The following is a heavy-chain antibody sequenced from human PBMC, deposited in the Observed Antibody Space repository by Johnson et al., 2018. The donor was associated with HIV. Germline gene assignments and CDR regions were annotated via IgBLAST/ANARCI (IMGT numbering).Heavy chain of an antibody. CDR2: INWNGGST. Sequence: VQLVESGGGLVQPGRPLRLSCAASGFTFDDYGMSWVRQVPGKGLEWVSGINWNGGSTGYADSVKGRFTISRDNAKNSLYLQMNSLRAEDTALYYCAKVFSRPGGAFDIWGQGTMVTVSS. CDR3: AKVFSRPGGAFDI. D-gene: IGHD1-26*01. V-gene: IGHV3-20*04. J-gene: IGHJ3*02. CDR1: GFTFDDYG.